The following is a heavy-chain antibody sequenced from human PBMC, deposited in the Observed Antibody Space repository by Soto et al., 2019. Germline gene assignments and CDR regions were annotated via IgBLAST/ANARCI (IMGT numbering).Heavy chain of an antibody. D-gene: IGHD2-15*01. Sequence: QVQLVQSGAEVKKPGASVKVSCEASEYTFIGFHLHWVRQAPGQGLEWMGWINPKSGDTKYAQKFQGRVTLTRDTFISTGYMELSRLESNDTAVYYCAKGLWTVGHCTGGSCYDGMDVWGQGTTVTVSS. V-gene: IGHV1-2*02. CDR3: AKGLWTVGHCTGGSCYDGMDV. CDR1: EYTFIGFH. J-gene: IGHJ6*02. CDR2: INPKSGDT.